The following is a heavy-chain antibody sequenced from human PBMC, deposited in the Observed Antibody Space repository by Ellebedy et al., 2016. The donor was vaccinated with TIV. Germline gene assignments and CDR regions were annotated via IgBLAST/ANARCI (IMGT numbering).Heavy chain of an antibody. CDR2: IDWDDDK. J-gene: IGHJ4*02. CDR1: GFSLSTSGMR. Sequence: SGPTLVKPTQTLTLTCTFSGFSLSTSGMRVSWIRQPPGKALEWLARIDWDDDKFYSTSLKTRLTISKDTSKSQVVLTMTNMDPVDTATYYCARDYGGNSPYDYWGQGTLVTVSS. V-gene: IGHV2-70*04. CDR3: ARDYGGNSPYDY. D-gene: IGHD4-23*01.